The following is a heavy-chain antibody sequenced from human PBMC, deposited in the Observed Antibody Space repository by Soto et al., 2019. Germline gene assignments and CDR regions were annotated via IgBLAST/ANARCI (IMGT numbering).Heavy chain of an antibody. D-gene: IGHD3-3*01. J-gene: IGHJ5*02. CDR2: MNPNSGNT. CDR1: GYTFTSYA. Sequence: ASVKVSCKASGYTFTSYAINWVRQATGQGLEWMGWMNPNSGNTGYAQKYQGIVNMTRNTSISTAYMEMSSLRSEDTAVYYFARGSGITIFGVVPDWFDPWGQGTLVTVSS. V-gene: IGHV1-8*01. CDR3: ARGSGITIFGVVPDWFDP.